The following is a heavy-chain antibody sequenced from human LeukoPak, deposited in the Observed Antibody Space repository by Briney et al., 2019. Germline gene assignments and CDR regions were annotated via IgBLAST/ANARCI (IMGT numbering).Heavy chain of an antibody. CDR3: ARVIRGGWPLEFDY. CDR2: ISAYNGNT. D-gene: IGHD6-19*01. Sequence: ASVKVSCKASGYTFTSYGISWARQAPGQGLEWMGWISAYNGNTNYAQKLQGRVTMTTDTSTSTAYMELRSLRSDDTAVYYCARVIRGGWPLEFDYWGQGTLVTVSS. V-gene: IGHV1-18*01. J-gene: IGHJ4*02. CDR1: GYTFTSYG.